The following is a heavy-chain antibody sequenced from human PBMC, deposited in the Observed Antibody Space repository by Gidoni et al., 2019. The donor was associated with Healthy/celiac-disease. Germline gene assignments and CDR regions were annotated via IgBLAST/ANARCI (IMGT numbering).Heavy chain of an antibody. J-gene: IGHJ3*02. V-gene: IGHV4-31*03. CDR2: IYYSGST. Sequence: QVQLQESGPGLVKPSQTLSLTCTVSGGSISSGGYYWSWIRQHPGKGLEWIGYIYYSGSTYYNPSLKSRVTISVDTSKNQFSLTLSSVTAADTAVYYCARVYYDILTGLPDAFDIWGQGTMVTVSS. D-gene: IGHD3-9*01. CDR3: ARVYYDILTGLPDAFDI. CDR1: GGSISSGGYY.